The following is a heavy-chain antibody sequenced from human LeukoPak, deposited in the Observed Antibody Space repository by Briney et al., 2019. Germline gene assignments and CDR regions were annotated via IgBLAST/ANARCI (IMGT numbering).Heavy chain of an antibody. D-gene: IGHD6-13*01. CDR1: GYTFTDYY. V-gene: IGHV1-2*02. CDR3: ARASGRSWYSSS. Sequence: GASVKVSCKASGYTFTDYYIHWVRQAPGQGLEWMGWINPNSGDTNYAQNFQGSVTMTRDTSISTAYMELSRLTSDDTAVYYCARASGRSWYSSSWGQGTLVTVSS. J-gene: IGHJ5*02. CDR2: INPNSGDT.